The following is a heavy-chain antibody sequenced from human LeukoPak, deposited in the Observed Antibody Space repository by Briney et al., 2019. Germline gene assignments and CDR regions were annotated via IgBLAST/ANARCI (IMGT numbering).Heavy chain of an antibody. J-gene: IGHJ6*03. V-gene: IGHV4-4*02. D-gene: IGHD3-22*01. Sequence: KASETLSLTCAVSGGSISRSNWWSWVRQPPGKGLEWIGEIYHSGSTNYNPSLKSRVTISVDKSKNQFSLKLTSVTAADTAVYYCARVVRSDYYYYFIDVWGSGTMVTVSS. CDR3: ARVVRSDYYYYFIDV. CDR1: GGSISRSNW. CDR2: IYHSGST.